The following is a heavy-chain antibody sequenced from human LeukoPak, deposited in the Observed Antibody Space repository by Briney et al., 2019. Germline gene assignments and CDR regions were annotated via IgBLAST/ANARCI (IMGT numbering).Heavy chain of an antibody. CDR3: ATGGVNWVPEDAFDI. J-gene: IGHJ3*02. D-gene: IGHD7-27*01. V-gene: IGHV1-24*01. CDR2: FDPEDGET. Sequence: ASVKVSCKVSGYTLTELSMHWVRQAPGKGLEWMGGFDPEDGETIYAQKFQGRVTMTEDTSTDTAYMGLSSLRSEDTAVYYCATGGVNWVPEDAFDIWGQGTMVTVSS. CDR1: GYTLTELS.